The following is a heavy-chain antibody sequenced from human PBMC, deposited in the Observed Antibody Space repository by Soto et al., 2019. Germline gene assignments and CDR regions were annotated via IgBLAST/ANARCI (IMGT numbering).Heavy chain of an antibody. Sequence: PGGSLRLSCAASGFTFSNYAMSWVRQAPGKGLEWVSAISGSGGSTYYADSVKGRFTISRDNSKNTLYLQMNSLRAEDTAVYYCAKLPEAVLLWFGELSRWFDPWGQGTLVTSPQ. CDR2: ISGSGGST. V-gene: IGHV3-23*01. CDR1: GFTFSNYA. D-gene: IGHD3-10*01. J-gene: IGHJ5*02. CDR3: AKLPEAVLLWFGELSRWFDP.